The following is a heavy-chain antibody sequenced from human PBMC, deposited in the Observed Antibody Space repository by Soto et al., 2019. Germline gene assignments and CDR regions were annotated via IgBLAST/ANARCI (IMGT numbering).Heavy chain of an antibody. D-gene: IGHD3-9*01. Sequence: ASVKVSCKASGYTFTSYAMHWVRQAPGQRLEWMGWINAGNGNTKYSQKFQGRVTITRDTSASTAYMELSSLRSEDTAVYYCARAMYYDILTGYYPEFDYWGQGTLVTVSS. J-gene: IGHJ4*02. CDR3: ARAMYYDILTGYYPEFDY. CDR1: GYTFTSYA. V-gene: IGHV1-3*01. CDR2: INAGNGNT.